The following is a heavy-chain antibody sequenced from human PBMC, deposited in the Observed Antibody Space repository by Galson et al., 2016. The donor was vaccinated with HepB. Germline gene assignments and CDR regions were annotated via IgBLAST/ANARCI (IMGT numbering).Heavy chain of an antibody. CDR2: IGVGGAVI. CDR1: GFSFSSYS. Sequence: SLRLSCAASGFSFSSYSMNWVRQAPGKGLEWVSYIGVGGAVIWYEDSVTGRFTISRDNVKNSLYLQMNSLRAEDTAVYYCARDDKYAFDYWGQGTLVPVSS. CDR3: ARDDKYAFDY. D-gene: IGHD2-8*01. J-gene: IGHJ4*02. V-gene: IGHV3-48*01.